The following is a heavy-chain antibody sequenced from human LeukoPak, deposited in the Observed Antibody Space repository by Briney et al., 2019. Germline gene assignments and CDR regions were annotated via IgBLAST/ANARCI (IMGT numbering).Heavy chain of an antibody. CDR3: ARVVDGVYGSWIDP. CDR1: GGSISNYY. D-gene: IGHD3-10*01. CDR2: VFYSGST. Sequence: SETLSLTCTVSGGSISNYYWTWIRQPPGKGLEWIGYVFYSGSTKYNPSLKSRVTISADTSKKQVSLKVSSVTAADTAMYYCARVVDGVYGSWIDPWGQGTLVTVPS. J-gene: IGHJ5*02. V-gene: IGHV4-59*01.